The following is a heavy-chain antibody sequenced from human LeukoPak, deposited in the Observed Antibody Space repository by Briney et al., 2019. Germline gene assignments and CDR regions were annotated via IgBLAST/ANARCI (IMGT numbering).Heavy chain of an antibody. J-gene: IGHJ6*04. CDR2: ISSSGSTI. CDR1: GFTFSSYE. Sequence: GGSLRLSCAASGFTFSSYEMNWVRQAPGKGLEWVSYISSSGSTICYADSVKGRFTISRDNAKNSLYLQMNSLRAEDTAVYYCARNSGSYMNLYYYYGMDVWGKGTTVTVSS. V-gene: IGHV3-48*03. CDR3: ARNSGSYMNLYYYYGMDV. D-gene: IGHD3-10*01.